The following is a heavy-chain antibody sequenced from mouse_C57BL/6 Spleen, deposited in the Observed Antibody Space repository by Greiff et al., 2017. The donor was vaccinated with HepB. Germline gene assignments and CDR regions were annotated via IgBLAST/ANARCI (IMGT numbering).Heavy chain of an antibody. CDR1: GYSITSGYY. V-gene: IGHV3-6*01. D-gene: IGHD2-2*01. J-gene: IGHJ2*01. CDR3: ARDVSWLRRGLYYFDY. CDR2: ISYDGSN. Sequence: DVQLQESGPGLVKPSQSLSLTCSVTGYSITSGYYWNWIRQFPGNKLEWMGYISYDGSNNYNPSLKNRISITRDTSKNQFFLKLNSVTTEDTATYYCARDVSWLRRGLYYFDYWGQGTTLAVSS.